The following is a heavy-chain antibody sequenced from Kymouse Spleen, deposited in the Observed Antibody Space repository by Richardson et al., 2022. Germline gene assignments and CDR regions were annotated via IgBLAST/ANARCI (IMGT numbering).Heavy chain of an antibody. V-gene: IGHV1-58*01. CDR2: IVVGSGNT. CDR1: GFTFTSSA. CDR3: AADAIFGVVDAFDI. D-gene: IGHD3-3*01. Sequence: QMQLVQSGPEVKKPGTSVKVSCKASGFTFTSSAVQWVRQARGQRLEWIGWIVVGSGNTNYAQKFQERVTITRDMSTSTAYMELSSLRSEDTAVYYCAADAIFGVVDAFDIWGQGTMVTVSS. J-gene: IGHJ3*02.